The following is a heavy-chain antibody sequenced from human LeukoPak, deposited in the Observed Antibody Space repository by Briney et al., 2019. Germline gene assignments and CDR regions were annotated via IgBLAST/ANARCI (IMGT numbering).Heavy chain of an antibody. CDR3: AKPVGDTAMGEAFDI. Sequence: SGGSLRLSCAASGFTFSSYGMHWVRQAPGKGLEWVAVIWYDGSNKYYADSVKGRFTIARDNSKNTLYLQMNSLRAEDTAVYYCAKPVGDTAMGEAFDIWGQGTMVTVSS. D-gene: IGHD5-18*01. J-gene: IGHJ3*02. CDR2: IWYDGSNK. CDR1: GFTFSSYG. V-gene: IGHV3-33*06.